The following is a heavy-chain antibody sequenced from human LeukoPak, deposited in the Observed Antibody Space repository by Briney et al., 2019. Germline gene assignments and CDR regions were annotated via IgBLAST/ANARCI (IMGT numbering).Heavy chain of an antibody. CDR3: ARPLKDY. J-gene: IGHJ4*02. Sequence: SETLSLTCAVYGGSFSGYYWSWIRQPPGKGLEWIGEINHSGSTNYNPSLKSRVTMSVDTSKNQFSLKLSSVTAADTAVYYCARPLKDYWGQGTLVTVSS. V-gene: IGHV4-34*01. CDR1: GGSFSGYY. CDR2: INHSGST.